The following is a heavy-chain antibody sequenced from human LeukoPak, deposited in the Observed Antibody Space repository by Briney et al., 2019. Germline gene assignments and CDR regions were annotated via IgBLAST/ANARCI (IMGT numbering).Heavy chain of an antibody. CDR2: IYPGDSDT. D-gene: IGHD4-17*01. CDR1: GYSFTSYW. J-gene: IGHJ6*03. V-gene: IGHV5-51*01. Sequence: GESLKISCKGSGYSFTSYWIGWVRQMPGKGLEWMGIIYPGDSDTRYSPSFQGQVTISADKSISTAYLQWSSLKASDTAIYYCARQGYYGDYPLMAVYYYYYMDVWGKGTTVTVSS. CDR3: ARQGYYGDYPLMAVYYYYYMDV.